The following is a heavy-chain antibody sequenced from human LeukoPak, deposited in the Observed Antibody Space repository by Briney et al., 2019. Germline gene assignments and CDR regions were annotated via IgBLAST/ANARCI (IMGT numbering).Heavy chain of an antibody. J-gene: IGHJ4*02. Sequence: GGSLRLSCAASGFTVSSNYMSWVRQAPGKGLEWVSVIYSGGSTYYADSVKGRFTISRDNSKNTLYLQMNSLRAEDTAMYYCAREETGGYCSSTSCSDWGQGTLVTVSS. V-gene: IGHV3-53*01. CDR1: GFTVSSNY. D-gene: IGHD2-2*01. CDR2: IYSGGST. CDR3: AREETGGYCSSTSCSD.